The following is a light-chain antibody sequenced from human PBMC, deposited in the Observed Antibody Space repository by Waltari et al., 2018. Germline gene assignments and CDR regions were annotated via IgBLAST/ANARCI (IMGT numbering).Light chain of an antibody. V-gene: IGLV1-51*01. Sequence: QSVLTQPPSVSAAPGQKVTIPCSGSSPNIGNNYVCWYQHLPGTTPKLLIYDNNQRPSGIPDRFSGSKSGTSATLDITGLQTGDEADYYCGTWDNSLSAVVFGGGTKLTVL. J-gene: IGLJ2*01. CDR2: DNN. CDR1: SPNIGNNY. CDR3: GTWDNSLSAVV.